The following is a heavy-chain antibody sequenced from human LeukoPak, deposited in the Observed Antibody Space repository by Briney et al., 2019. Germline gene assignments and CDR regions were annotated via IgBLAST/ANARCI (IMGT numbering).Heavy chain of an antibody. V-gene: IGHV4-59*01. CDR3: ARGVGTRVTGTTRTRNYYYYGMDV. J-gene: IGHJ6*02. CDR1: GGSLSSYY. CDR2: IYYSGST. D-gene: IGHD1-20*01. Sequence: SETLSLTCAVSGGSLSSYYWSWIRQPPGKGLEWIGYIYYSGSTNYNPSLKSRVTISVDTSKNQFSLKLSSVTAADTAVYYCARGVGTRVTGTTRTRNYYYYGMDVWGQGTTVTVSS.